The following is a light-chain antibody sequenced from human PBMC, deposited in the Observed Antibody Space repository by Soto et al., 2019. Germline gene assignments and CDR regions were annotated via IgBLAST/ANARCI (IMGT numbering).Light chain of an antibody. Sequence: QSALTQPRSVSGSPGQSVTISCTGTSSDVGAYNYVSWYQQHPGKAPKLMIYDVTKRPSGVPDRFSGSKSGNTASLTISGLQADDEADYYCCSHAGSYTYVFGTGTKVTVL. V-gene: IGLV2-11*01. CDR1: SSDVGAYNY. CDR3: CSHAGSYTYV. J-gene: IGLJ1*01. CDR2: DVT.